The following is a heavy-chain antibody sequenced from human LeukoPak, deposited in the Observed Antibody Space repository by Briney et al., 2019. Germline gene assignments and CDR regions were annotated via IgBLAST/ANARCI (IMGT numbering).Heavy chain of an antibody. J-gene: IGHJ6*03. CDR2: VYYSGTT. CDR3: ARLVSDYCYYYIDV. D-gene: IGHD5/OR15-5a*01. V-gene: IGHV4-39*02. Sequence: SETLSLTCTVSGGSISSSRYYWAWIRQPPGEGLEWIGSVYYSGTTYYNPSLESRVTMSEDTSRSRFSLTLSSLTAADTAVYYCARLVSDYCYYYIDVWGVGTTVIVSS. CDR1: GGSISSSRYY.